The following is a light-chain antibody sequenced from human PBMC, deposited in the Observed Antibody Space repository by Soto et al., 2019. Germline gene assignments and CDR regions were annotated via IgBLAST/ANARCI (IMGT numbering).Light chain of an antibody. CDR1: QGVASW. J-gene: IGKJ3*01. CDR3: QQANSFPVT. V-gene: IGKV1D-12*01. CDR2: SAS. Sequence: IQMTQSPSSVSASVGDRVTISCRASQGVASWLAWYQQKPGEAPKLLIHSASRLPSGVASRFSGGGSGTHFTLNITSLQPEDSATYYCQQANSFPVTFGPGTKVDI.